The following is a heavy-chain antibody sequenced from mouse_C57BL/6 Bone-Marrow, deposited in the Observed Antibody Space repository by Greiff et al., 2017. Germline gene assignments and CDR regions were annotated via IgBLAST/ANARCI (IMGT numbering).Heavy chain of an antibody. CDR2: ISSSGST. J-gene: IGHJ1*03. Sequence: EVQLQQSGPGMVKPSQSLPLTCTVTGYSITSGYDWHWIRHFPGNKLEWMGYISSSGSTIYNPSLKSRTSITHDTSHNHFLLTLNSFTTEGTATYNCAREAITTAPWYFGVWGTETTVTVSS. CDR1: GYSITSGYD. V-gene: IGHV3-1*01. D-gene: IGHD1-2*01. CDR3: AREAITTAPWYFGV.